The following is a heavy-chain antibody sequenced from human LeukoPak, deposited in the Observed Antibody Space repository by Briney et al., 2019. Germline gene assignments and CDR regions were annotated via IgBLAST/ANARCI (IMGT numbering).Heavy chain of an antibody. V-gene: IGHV4-34*01. D-gene: IGHD2-15*01. CDR1: GGSFSGYY. CDR2: INHSGST. Sequence: SETLSLTCAVYGGSFSGYYWSWIRQPPGKGLEWIGEINHSGSTNYNPSLKSRVTISVDTSKNQFSLKLSSVTAADTAVYYCARGVGTPNDAFDIWGQRTMVTVSS. J-gene: IGHJ3*02. CDR3: ARGVGTPNDAFDI.